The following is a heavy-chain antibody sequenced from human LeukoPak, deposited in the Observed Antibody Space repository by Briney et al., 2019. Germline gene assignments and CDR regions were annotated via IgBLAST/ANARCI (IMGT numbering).Heavy chain of an antibody. D-gene: IGHD3-10*01. CDR3: ARDPYGPSGYFDY. Sequence: SETLSLTCTVSGGSISSNYWNWIRQPPGKGLEWIGYIYYSGNTNYNPSLKSRVTISVDTSKNQFSLKLNSVTAADTALCYCARDPYGPSGYFDYWGQGTLVTVSS. V-gene: IGHV4-59*01. CDR2: IYYSGNT. J-gene: IGHJ4*02. CDR1: GGSISSNY.